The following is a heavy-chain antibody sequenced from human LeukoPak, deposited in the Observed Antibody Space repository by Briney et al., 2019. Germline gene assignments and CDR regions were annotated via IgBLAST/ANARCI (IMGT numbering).Heavy chain of an antibody. CDR2: IYTSGST. V-gene: IGHV4-4*07. Sequence: SETLSLTCTVSGGSISSYYWSWLRQPAGKGLEWIGRIYTSGSTNYNPSLKSRVTISVDTSKNQFSLKLSSVTAADTAVYYCARESAYIAVAGNYYYGMDVWGQGTTVTVSS. CDR1: GGSISSYY. CDR3: ARESAYIAVAGNYYYGMDV. D-gene: IGHD6-19*01. J-gene: IGHJ6*02.